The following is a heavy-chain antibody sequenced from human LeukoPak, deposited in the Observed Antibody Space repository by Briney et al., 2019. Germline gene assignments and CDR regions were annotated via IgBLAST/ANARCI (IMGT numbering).Heavy chain of an antibody. Sequence: GGSLRLSCAASGITFSGYAMSWVRQAPGKGLEWVSAISGSGGSTYYADSVKGRFTISRDNSKNTLYLQMNSLRAEDTAVYYCAKASAMIVVVSKHFDYWGQGTLVTVSS. J-gene: IGHJ4*02. CDR3: AKASAMIVVVSKHFDY. CDR2: ISGSGGST. D-gene: IGHD3-22*01. V-gene: IGHV3-23*01. CDR1: GITFSGYA.